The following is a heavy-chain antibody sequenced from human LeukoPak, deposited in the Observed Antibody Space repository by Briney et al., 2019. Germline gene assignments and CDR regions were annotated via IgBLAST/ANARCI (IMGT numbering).Heavy chain of an antibody. Sequence: TLSLTCSVSGGSINSYYWSWIRQPPGKALEWLAFIYWDDDKRYSPSLQSRLTITKDTSKNLVILIMTNMDPVDTATYYCAHRVPGYRNNWNGGYFDYWGQGTLVTVSS. CDR3: AHRVPGYRNNWNGGYFDY. J-gene: IGHJ4*02. D-gene: IGHD1-1*01. V-gene: IGHV2-5*08. CDR2: IYWDDDK. CDR1: GGSINSYYW.